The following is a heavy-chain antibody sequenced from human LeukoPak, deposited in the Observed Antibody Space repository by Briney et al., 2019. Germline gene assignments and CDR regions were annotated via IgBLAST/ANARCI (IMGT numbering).Heavy chain of an antibody. Sequence: PSETLSLTCTVSGDSISSHAYYWSWIRQPAGQGLEWIGLIYSSGTTKYNPSLKSRVTMSVDASKNQFSLRLTSVTAADTAVYYCARDGVYSGYDYYFDYWGQGTLVTVSS. CDR1: GDSISSHAYY. V-gene: IGHV4-4*07. J-gene: IGHJ4*02. D-gene: IGHD5-12*01. CDR2: IYSSGTT. CDR3: ARDGVYSGYDYYFDY.